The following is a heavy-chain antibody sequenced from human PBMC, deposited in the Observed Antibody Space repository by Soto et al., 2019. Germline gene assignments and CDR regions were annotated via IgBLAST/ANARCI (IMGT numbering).Heavy chain of an antibody. Sequence: ASVKVSCKASGFTFTSFYMHWVRQAPGQGPEWMGIMHPYGGSTGYAQKFQGRVTLTRDTSTRTDYMEPSSLRSDDTAVYYCAILYYYDSGDYYSNYQYYGMDVWGQGTTVTVS. CDR3: AILYYYDSGDYYSNYQYYGMDV. CDR2: MHPYGGST. V-gene: IGHV1-46*01. D-gene: IGHD3-22*01. J-gene: IGHJ6*02. CDR1: GFTFTSFY.